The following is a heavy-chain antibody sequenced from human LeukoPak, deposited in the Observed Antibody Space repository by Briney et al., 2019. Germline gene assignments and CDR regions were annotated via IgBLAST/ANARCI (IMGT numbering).Heavy chain of an antibody. Sequence: SVKVSCKASGGTFSSYAISWVRQAPGQGLEWMGGIIPIFGTANYAQKFQGRVTITADESTSTAYMELSSLRSEDTAVYYCARYGIGLPSHPPPDYFDYWGQGTLVTVSS. D-gene: IGHD5-12*01. CDR1: GGTFSSYA. V-gene: IGHV1-69*13. CDR2: IIPIFGTA. J-gene: IGHJ4*02. CDR3: ARYGIGLPSHPPPDYFDY.